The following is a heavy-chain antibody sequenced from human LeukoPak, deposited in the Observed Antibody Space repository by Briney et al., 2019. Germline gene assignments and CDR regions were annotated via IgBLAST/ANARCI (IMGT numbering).Heavy chain of an antibody. CDR1: RNSFTSYW. Sequence: GESLKISCMGSRNSFTSYWIAWVRQMPGKGLEWMGIVYPGDSDTRYSPSFQGQVTISADMSVSTAYLQWSSLKASDTAMYYCARLTVYSSGGGCLPSWGQGTLVTVSS. J-gene: IGHJ5*02. V-gene: IGHV5-51*01. CDR3: ARLTVYSSGGGCLPS. CDR2: VYPGDSDT. D-gene: IGHD2-21*01.